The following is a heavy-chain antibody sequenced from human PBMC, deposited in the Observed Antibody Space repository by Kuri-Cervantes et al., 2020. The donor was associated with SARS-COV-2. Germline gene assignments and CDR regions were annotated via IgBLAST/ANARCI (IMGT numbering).Heavy chain of an antibody. D-gene: IGHD4-17*01. CDR3: ARRAYGEQVDYYYMDV. CDR1: GYSFTTYW. J-gene: IGHJ6*03. V-gene: IGHV5-51*01. Sequence: KDSCKGSGYSFTTYWIGWVRQLPGKGLEWMGIIYPGDSDTRYSPSFQGQVTISADKSISTAFLQWSSLKASDTAIYYCARRAYGEQVDYYYMDVWGKGTTVTVSS. CDR2: IYPGDSDT.